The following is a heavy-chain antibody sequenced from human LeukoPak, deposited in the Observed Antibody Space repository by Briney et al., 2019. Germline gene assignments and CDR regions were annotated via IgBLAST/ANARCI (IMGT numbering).Heavy chain of an antibody. CDR3: AKDAFNYDGSTHMYHSDN. CDR1: GFIFSNYA. D-gene: IGHD3-22*01. J-gene: IGHJ4*02. V-gene: IGHV3-23*03. Sequence: GGSLRLSCAASGFIFSNYAMTWVRQAPGKGLEWVSGIIRGGHRTEYADSVKGRFTISRDNSKNTLYLQMNNLRAEDTALYYCAKDAFNYDGSTHMYHSDNWGQGTRVPVSS. CDR2: IIRGGHRT.